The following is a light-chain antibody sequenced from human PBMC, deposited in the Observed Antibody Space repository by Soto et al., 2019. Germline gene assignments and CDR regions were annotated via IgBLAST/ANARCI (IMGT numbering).Light chain of an antibody. J-gene: IGKJ5*01. CDR3: QQYYSTPLT. CDR2: WAS. Sequence: DIVMTQSPDSLAVSLGERATINCKSSQSVLYSSNNKNYLAWYQQKPGQPPKLLIYWASTRESGVPDRFSGXXXXTDXXXXXSXXQXXXVXVYYCQQYYSTPLTFGQGTRLEIK. V-gene: IGKV4-1*01. CDR1: QSVLYSSNNKNY.